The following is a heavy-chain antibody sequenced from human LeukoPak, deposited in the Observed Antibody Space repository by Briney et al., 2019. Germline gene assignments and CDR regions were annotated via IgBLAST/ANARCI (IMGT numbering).Heavy chain of an antibody. CDR2: ISGSGGST. CDR1: GFTFSSYA. D-gene: IGHD5-12*01. Sequence: GGSLRLSCAASGFTFSSYAMSWVRQAPGKGLDWVSVISGSGGSTYYADSVKGRFTISRDNSKNTLYLQMSSLRAEDTAVYYCAKERLGYYFDYWGQGTMVTVSS. CDR3: AKERLGYYFDY. J-gene: IGHJ4*02. V-gene: IGHV3-23*01.